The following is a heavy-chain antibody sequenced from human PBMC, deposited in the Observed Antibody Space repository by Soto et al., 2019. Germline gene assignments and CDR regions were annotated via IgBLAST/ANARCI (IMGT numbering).Heavy chain of an antibody. J-gene: IGHJ6*02. V-gene: IGHV3-23*01. CDR1: GFTFSSYA. CDR3: AKGFGELLSVYYGMDV. Sequence: GGSLRLSCAASGFTFSSYAMSWVRQAPGKGLEWVSAISGSGGSTYYADSVKGRFTISRDNSKNTLYLQMNSLRAEDTAVYYCAKGFGELLSVYYGMDVWGQGTTVTVSS. CDR2: ISGSGGST. D-gene: IGHD3-10*01.